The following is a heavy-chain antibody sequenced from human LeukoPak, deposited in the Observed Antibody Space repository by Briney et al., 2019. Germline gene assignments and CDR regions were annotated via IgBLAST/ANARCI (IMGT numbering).Heavy chain of an antibody. CDR2: IYYSGST. Sequence: PSETLSLTCTDSGGSISSYYWSWIRQPPGKGLEWIGYIYYSGSTNYNPSLKSRVTISVDTSKNQFSLKLSSVTAADTAVYYCARDQSYYYDSSGYFAFDIWGQGTMVTVSS. J-gene: IGHJ3*02. V-gene: IGHV4-59*01. D-gene: IGHD3-22*01. CDR1: GGSISSYY. CDR3: ARDQSYYYDSSGYFAFDI.